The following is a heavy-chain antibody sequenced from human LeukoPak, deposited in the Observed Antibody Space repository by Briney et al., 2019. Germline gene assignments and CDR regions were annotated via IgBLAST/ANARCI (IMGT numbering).Heavy chain of an antibody. CDR3: AKGAVAVGGTYFDM. V-gene: IGHV3-23*01. Sequence: GGSLRLSCAVSGITLNNYGMTWVRQAPGKGLEWVAGISDSGGSTKYADSVKGRFTISRDNAKNSLHLEMKSLRPADTALYYCAKGAVAVGGTYFDMWGQGTMVTVSS. CDR1: GITLNNYG. CDR2: ISDSGGST. J-gene: IGHJ3*02. D-gene: IGHD1-26*01.